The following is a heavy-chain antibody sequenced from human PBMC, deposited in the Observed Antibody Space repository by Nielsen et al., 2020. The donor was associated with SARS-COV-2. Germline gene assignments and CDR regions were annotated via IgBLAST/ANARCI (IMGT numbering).Heavy chain of an antibody. CDR2: INSDGSST. J-gene: IGHJ4*02. CDR1: GFTFSSHW. Sequence: GGPLRPPFAPSGFTFSSHWMHWFRQAPGKGLVWVSRINSDGSSTSYADSVKGRFTISRDNAKNTLYLQMNSLRAEDTAVYYCAILMYYWGQGTLVTVSS. CDR3: AILMYY. V-gene: IGHV3-74*01.